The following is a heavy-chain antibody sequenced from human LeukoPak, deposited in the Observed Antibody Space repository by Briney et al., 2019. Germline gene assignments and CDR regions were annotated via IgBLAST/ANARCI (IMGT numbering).Heavy chain of an antibody. V-gene: IGHV3-23*01. CDR2: ISGSGGST. CDR3: AIEPGWFGEPKDAFDI. CDR1: VFTFSSYA. J-gene: IGHJ3*02. D-gene: IGHD3-10*01. Sequence: GGSLRLSCAASVFTFSSYAMSWVRQAPGKGLEWVSAISGSGGSTYYADSVKGRFTISRDNSKNTLYLQMNSLRAENTAVYYCAIEPGWFGEPKDAFDIWGQGTMVTVSS.